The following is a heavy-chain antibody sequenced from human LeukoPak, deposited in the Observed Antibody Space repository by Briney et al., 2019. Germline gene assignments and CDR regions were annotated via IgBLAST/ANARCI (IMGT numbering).Heavy chain of an antibody. V-gene: IGHV4-34*01. CDR1: GGSFSGYY. Sequence: SETLSLTCAVYGGSFSGYYWSWIRQPPGKGLEWIGEINHSGSTNYNPSLKSRVTISVDTSKNQFSLKLSSVTAADTAVYYCARGRTGYSSSWYGGGGAYLDYWGQGTLVTVSS. D-gene: IGHD6-13*01. CDR2: INHSGST. J-gene: IGHJ4*02. CDR3: ARGRTGYSSSWYGGGGAYLDY.